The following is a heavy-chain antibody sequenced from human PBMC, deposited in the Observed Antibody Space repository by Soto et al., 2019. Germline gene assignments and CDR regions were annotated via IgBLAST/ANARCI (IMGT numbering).Heavy chain of an antibody. CDR1: DDFISSYY. D-gene: IGHD3-9*01. CDR2: VSTSGAT. J-gene: IGHJ6*02. CDR3: ARADYEILTGSYAMDV. Sequence: QVQLQESGPRLVKPSETLSLTCTVSDDFISSYYWNWIRQPAGKGLEWIGRVSTSGATNYNPSLESRVTMSVDTSKIQFSLKLTSVTAADTAVYFCARADYEILTGSYAMDVWGQGTTVTVSS. V-gene: IGHV4-4*07.